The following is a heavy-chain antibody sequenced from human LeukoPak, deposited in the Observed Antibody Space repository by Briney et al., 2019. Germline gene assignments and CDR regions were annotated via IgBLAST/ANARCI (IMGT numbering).Heavy chain of an antibody. Sequence: SVKVSCKASGGTFSSYAISWVRQAPGQGLEWMGGIIPNFGTANYAQKFQGRVTITADESTSTAYMELSSLRSEDTAVYYCARAWLPAAYYYYYYMDVWGKGATVTISS. CDR3: ARAWLPAAYYYYYYMDV. V-gene: IGHV1-69*13. CDR1: GGTFSSYA. CDR2: IIPNFGTA. J-gene: IGHJ6*03. D-gene: IGHD6-19*01.